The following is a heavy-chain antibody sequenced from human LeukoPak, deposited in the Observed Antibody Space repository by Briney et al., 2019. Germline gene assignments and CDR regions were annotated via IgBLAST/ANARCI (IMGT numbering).Heavy chain of an antibody. CDR2: IKPDGSQR. D-gene: IGHD3-22*01. J-gene: IGHJ4*02. Sequence: GGSLRLSCAASGLTFSMYWMSWVRQAPGKGLEWVANIKPDGSQRYYVDSVEGRFTISRDNAKNSLYLQMNSLRAEDTALYYCAKGWHNSGYSSDIDYWGQGTLVTVSS. V-gene: IGHV3-7*03. CDR3: AKGWHNSGYSSDIDY. CDR1: GLTFSMYW.